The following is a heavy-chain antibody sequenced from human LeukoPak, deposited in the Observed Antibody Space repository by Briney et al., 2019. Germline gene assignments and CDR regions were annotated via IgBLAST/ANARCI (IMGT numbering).Heavy chain of an antibody. Sequence: SETLSLTCTVSGGPIISHYWTWIRQSPVKGLEWIGDISNSGSTSYNPSLKSRVTISIGTSKNQFSLKLSSVTAADTAVYYCGRDALVGYLSFYYMDVWGKGTTVTVSS. V-gene: IGHV4-59*11. J-gene: IGHJ6*03. CDR1: GGPIISHY. CDR2: ISNSGST. D-gene: IGHD2-15*01. CDR3: GRDALVGYLSFYYMDV.